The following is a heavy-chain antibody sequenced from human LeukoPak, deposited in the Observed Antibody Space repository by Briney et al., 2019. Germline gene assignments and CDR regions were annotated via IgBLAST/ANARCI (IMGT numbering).Heavy chain of an antibody. D-gene: IGHD3-9*01. CDR1: GFTVSSNY. J-gene: IGHJ4*02. CDR2: IYSGGST. CDR3: ASGLRLRYFDWLLDY. Sequence: GGSLRLSCAASGFTVSSNYMSWVRQAPGKGLEWVSVIYSGGSTYYADSVKGRFTISRDNSKNTLYLQMNSLRAEDTAVYYCASGLRLRYFDWLLDYWGQGTLVTVSS. V-gene: IGHV3-66*01.